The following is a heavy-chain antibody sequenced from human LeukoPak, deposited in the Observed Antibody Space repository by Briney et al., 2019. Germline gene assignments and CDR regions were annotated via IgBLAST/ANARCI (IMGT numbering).Heavy chain of an antibody. J-gene: IGHJ4*02. D-gene: IGHD3-22*01. CDR3: ARRRYYDSTGYNPTCYFDH. Sequence: SETLSLTCTVSGDSVIGSYWSWIRQAPGKGLEFIGYIYYSVDTDYNPSLKNRVTMSLDLSKKQFSLSLTSVTAADTAVYYCARRRYYDSTGYNPTCYFDHWGQGILVTVSS. V-gene: IGHV4-59*02. CDR1: GDSVIGSY. CDR2: IYYSVDT.